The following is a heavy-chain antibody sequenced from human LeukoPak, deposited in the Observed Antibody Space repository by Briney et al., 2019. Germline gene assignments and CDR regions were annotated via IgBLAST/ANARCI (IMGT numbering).Heavy chain of an antibody. V-gene: IGHV4-4*09. CDR1: GGSISSYY. CDR3: ARLILGLGGSTTAKDV. CDR2: IYTSGST. J-gene: IGHJ6*04. D-gene: IGHD1-26*01. Sequence: PSETLSLTCIVSGGSISSYYWSWIRQPPGKGLEWIGYIYTSGSTNYNPSLKSRDTISVDTSKNQFSLKLSSVTAADTAVYYCARLILGLGGSTTAKDVWGKGTTVTVSS.